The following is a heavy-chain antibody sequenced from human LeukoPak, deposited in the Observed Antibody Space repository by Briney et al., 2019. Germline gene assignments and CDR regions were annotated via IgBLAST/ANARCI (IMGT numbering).Heavy chain of an antibody. D-gene: IGHD2-21*02. CDR3: ARAVVVTAIHDY. CDR1: GGTFSSYA. J-gene: IGHJ4*02. CDR2: IISIFGTA. Sequence: ASVKVSCKASGGTFSSYAISWVRQAPGQGLEWMGGIISIFGTANYAQKFQGRVTITADKSTSTAYMELSSLRSEDTAVYYCARAVVVTAIHDYWGQGTLVTVSS. V-gene: IGHV1-69*06.